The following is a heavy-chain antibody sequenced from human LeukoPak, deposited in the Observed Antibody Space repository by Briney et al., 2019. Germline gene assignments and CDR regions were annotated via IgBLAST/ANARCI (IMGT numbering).Heavy chain of an antibody. CDR1: GFTFSSYS. Sequence: GGSLRLSCAASGFTFSSYSMNWVRQAPGKGLEWVSSISSSSSYIYYADSVKGRFTISRDNAKNSLYLQMNSLRAEDTAVYYCARRLGYCSGGSCSNLDYWGQGTLVTVSS. V-gene: IGHV3-21*01. J-gene: IGHJ4*02. CDR3: ARRLGYCSGGSCSNLDY. D-gene: IGHD2-15*01. CDR2: ISSSSSYI.